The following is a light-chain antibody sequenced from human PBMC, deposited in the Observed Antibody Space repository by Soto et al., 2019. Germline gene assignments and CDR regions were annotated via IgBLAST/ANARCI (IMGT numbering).Light chain of an antibody. CDR1: QTINSN. V-gene: IGKV3-15*01. CDR2: GAS. J-gene: IGKJ2*01. CDR3: QQYYSTPYT. Sequence: EVVLTQSPATQSVSPGERATFSCRASQTINSNLAWYQQKPGQAPRLLIYGASTRATGIPARFSGSGSGTEFTFTISSLQSEDFAVYYCQQYYSTPYTFGQGTKLEIK.